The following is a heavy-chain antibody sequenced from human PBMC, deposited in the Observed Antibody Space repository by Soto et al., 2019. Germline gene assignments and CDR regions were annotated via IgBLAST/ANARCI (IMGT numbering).Heavy chain of an antibody. J-gene: IGHJ4*02. Sequence: PGGSLRLSCAASGFTFSSYGMHWVRQAPGKGLEWVAVIWYDGSNKYYADSVKGRFTISRDNSKNTLYLQMNSLRAEDTAVYYCARDGIGSSGWYDFDYWGQGTLVTVSS. V-gene: IGHV3-33*01. D-gene: IGHD6-19*01. CDR1: GFTFSSYG. CDR2: IWYDGSNK. CDR3: ARDGIGSSGWYDFDY.